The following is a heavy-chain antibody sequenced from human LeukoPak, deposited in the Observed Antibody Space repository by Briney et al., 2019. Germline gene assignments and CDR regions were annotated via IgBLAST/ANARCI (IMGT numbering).Heavy chain of an antibody. Sequence: GGSLRLSCAASGFTFSSYGMSWVRQAPGKGLEWVSAISGSGGSTYYAASVKGRFTISRDNSKNTLSLQMNSLRAEDTAVYYCARAVPYVSGSYRFDYWGQGTLVTVSS. J-gene: IGHJ4*02. CDR2: ISGSGGST. V-gene: IGHV3-23*01. CDR1: GFTFSSYG. D-gene: IGHD3-10*01. CDR3: ARAVPYVSGSYRFDY.